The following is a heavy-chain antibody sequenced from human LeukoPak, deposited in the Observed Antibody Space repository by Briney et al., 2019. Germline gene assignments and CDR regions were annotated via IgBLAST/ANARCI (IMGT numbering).Heavy chain of an antibody. D-gene: IGHD2-2*01. CDR1: GYTLTELS. J-gene: IGHJ4*02. V-gene: IGHV1-24*01. CDR2: FDPEDGET. Sequence: RASVKVSCKVSGYTLTELSMHWVRQAPGKGLEWMGGFDPEDGETIYAQKFQGRVTMTEDTSTDTAYMELRSLRSDDTAVYYCARGMIYQYYFDYWGQGTLVTVSS. CDR3: ARGMIYQYYFDY.